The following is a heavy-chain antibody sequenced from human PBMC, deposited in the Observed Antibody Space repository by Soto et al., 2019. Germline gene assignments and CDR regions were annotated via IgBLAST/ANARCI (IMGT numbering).Heavy chain of an antibody. J-gene: IGHJ3*02. Sequence: SETLSLTCTVSGGSISSGGYYWSWIRLHPGKGLEWIGYIYYSGSTYYNPSLKSRVTISVDTSKNQFSLKLSSVTAADTAVYYCARPNAEDDAFDIWGQGTMVTVSS. V-gene: IGHV4-31*03. D-gene: IGHD2-8*01. CDR3: ARPNAEDDAFDI. CDR1: GGSISSGGYY. CDR2: IYYSGST.